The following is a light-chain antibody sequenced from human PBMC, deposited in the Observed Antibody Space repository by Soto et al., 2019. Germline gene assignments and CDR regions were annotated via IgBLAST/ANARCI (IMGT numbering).Light chain of an antibody. CDR3: QQSYNIQALT. Sequence: EIQMTQSASSLSASVGARVASTRRASQNIRNYLNCYQKKPEKAPKVLXYGAASLQSGVPSRFSGSGSGTNLTLTINSLQPEDYANYYCQQSYNIQALTFGGGTKVDIK. CDR1: QNIRNY. J-gene: IGKJ4*01. V-gene: IGKV1-39*01. CDR2: GAA.